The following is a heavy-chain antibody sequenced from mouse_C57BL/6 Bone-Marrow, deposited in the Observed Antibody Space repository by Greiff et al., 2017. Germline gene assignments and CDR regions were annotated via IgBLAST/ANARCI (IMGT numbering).Heavy chain of an antibody. CDR3: ARGALIYYYGSNYWYFDV. J-gene: IGHJ1*03. CDR1: GYAFTNYL. V-gene: IGHV1-54*01. Sequence: QVQLKESGAELVRPGTSVKVSCKASGYAFTNYLIEWVKQRPGQGLEWIGVINPGSGGTNYNEKFKGKATLTADKSSSTAYLQLSSLTSEDSAVYFCARGALIYYYGSNYWYFDVWGTGTTVTVSS. CDR2: INPGSGGT. D-gene: IGHD1-1*01.